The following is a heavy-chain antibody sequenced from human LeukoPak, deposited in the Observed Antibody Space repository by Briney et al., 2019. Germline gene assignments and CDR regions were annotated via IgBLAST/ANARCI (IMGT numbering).Heavy chain of an antibody. D-gene: IGHD3-10*01. CDR3: ARDRHYYYGSGSYCGEFDP. J-gene: IGHJ5*02. V-gene: IGHV4-39*06. CDR1: GGSISSSSFY. Sequence: SETLSLICTVSGGSISSSSFYWGWIRQSRGKGLEWIGSIYYSGNTCYNPSLKSRVTISVDTSENQFPLKLSSVTAADTAVYYCARDRHYYYGSGSYCGEFDPWGQGTLVTVSS. CDR2: IYYSGNT.